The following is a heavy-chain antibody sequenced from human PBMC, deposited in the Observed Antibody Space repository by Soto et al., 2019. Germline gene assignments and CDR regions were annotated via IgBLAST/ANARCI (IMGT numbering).Heavy chain of an antibody. CDR3: ASLYCSGGDCPSRY. CDR2: IWYDGRNK. J-gene: IGHJ4*02. D-gene: IGHD2-15*01. Sequence: QVQLVESGGGVVQPGRSLRLSCAASGFTFSTYGMHWVRQAPGKGLEWVAVIWYDGRNKYYADSVKGRFTISRDNSKNTLYLQMHSLRAEDTAVYYWASLYCSGGDCPSRYWGQGTLVTVSS. V-gene: IGHV3-33*01. CDR1: GFTFSTYG.